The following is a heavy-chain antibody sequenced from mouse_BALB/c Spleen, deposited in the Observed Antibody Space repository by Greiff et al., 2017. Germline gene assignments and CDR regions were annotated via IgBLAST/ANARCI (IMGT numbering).Heavy chain of an antibody. D-gene: IGHD4-1*01. Sequence: QVQLKESGPELVKPGASVRISCKASGYTFTSYYIHWVKQRPGQGLEWIGWIYPGNVNTKYNEKFKGKATLTADKSSSTAYMQLSSLTSEDSAVYFCARGGWDFYYAMDYWGQGTSVTVSS. J-gene: IGHJ4*01. CDR3: ARGGWDFYYAMDY. CDR1: GYTFTSYY. V-gene: IGHV1S56*01. CDR2: IYPGNVNT.